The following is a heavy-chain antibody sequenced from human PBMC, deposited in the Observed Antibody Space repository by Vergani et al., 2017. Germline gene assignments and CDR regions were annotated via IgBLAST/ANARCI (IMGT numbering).Heavy chain of an antibody. CDR1: GGSISSSSYY. J-gene: IGHJ6*02. Sequence: QLQLQESGPGLVKPSETLSLTCTVSGGSISSSSYYWGWIRQPPGKRLEWIGSIYYSGSTYYNPSLKSRVTISVDTSKNQFSLKLSSVTAADTAVYYCARERRITMIVVVMANGRTGDGMDVWGQGTTVTVSS. D-gene: IGHD3-22*01. CDR2: IYYSGST. CDR3: ARERRITMIVVVMANGRTGDGMDV. V-gene: IGHV4-39*02.